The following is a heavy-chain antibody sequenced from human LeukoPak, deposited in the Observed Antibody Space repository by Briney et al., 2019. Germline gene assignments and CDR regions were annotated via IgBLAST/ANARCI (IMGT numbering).Heavy chain of an antibody. CDR1: GGTFSSYA. V-gene: IGHV1-69*06. J-gene: IGHJ6*03. D-gene: IGHD6-13*01. CDR2: IIPIFGTA. CDR3: ARLLGIAPYYYYMDV. Sequence: SVKVSCKASGGTFSSYAISWVRQAPGQGLEWMGGIIPIFGTANYAQKFQGRVTITADKSTSTAYMELSSLRSEDTAVYYCARLLGIAPYYYYMDVWGKGTTVTVSS.